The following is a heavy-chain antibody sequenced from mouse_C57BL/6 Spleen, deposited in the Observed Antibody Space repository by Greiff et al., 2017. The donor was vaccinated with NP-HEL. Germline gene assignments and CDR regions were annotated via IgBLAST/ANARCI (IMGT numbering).Heavy chain of an antibody. CDR1: GYTFTSYW. D-gene: IGHD2-4*01. Sequence: QVQLQQPGAELVRPGTSVKLSCKASGYTFTSYWMHWVKQRPGQGLEWIGVIDPSDSYTNYNQKFKGKATLTVDTSSSTAYMQLSSLTSEDSAVYYCARSGYDYEWYFDVWGTGTTVTVSS. CDR2: IDPSDSYT. J-gene: IGHJ1*03. V-gene: IGHV1-59*01. CDR3: ARSGYDYEWYFDV.